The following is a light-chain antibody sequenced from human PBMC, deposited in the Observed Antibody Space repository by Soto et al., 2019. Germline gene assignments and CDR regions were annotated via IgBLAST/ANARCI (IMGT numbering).Light chain of an antibody. CDR1: QSVSTNS. CDR3: IQYQYCASPLFT. J-gene: IGKJ3*01. Sequence: EIVLTQSPGTLSLSPGERATLSCRASQSVSTNSLVWYQQKPGQAPRLLIFTAYNRTTGIPDRFRGSGSGTAFTLTISILDPDDCALYYCIQYQYCASPLFTFRPGTKLDI. CDR2: TAY. V-gene: IGKV3-20*01.